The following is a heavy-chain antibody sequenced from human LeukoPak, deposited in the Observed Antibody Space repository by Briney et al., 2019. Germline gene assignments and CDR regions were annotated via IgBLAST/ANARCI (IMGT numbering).Heavy chain of an antibody. CDR2: ISGSGGST. CDR3: AKGEQYCSGGSCYSNYFDY. CDR1: GFTFSGSG. Sequence: GGSLRLSCAASGFTFSGSGMHWVRQAPGKGLEWVSAISGSGGSTYYADSVKGRFTISRDNSKNTLYLQMNSLRAEDTAVYYCAKGEQYCSGGSCYSNYFDYWGQGTLVTVSS. J-gene: IGHJ4*02. D-gene: IGHD2-15*01. V-gene: IGHV3-23*01.